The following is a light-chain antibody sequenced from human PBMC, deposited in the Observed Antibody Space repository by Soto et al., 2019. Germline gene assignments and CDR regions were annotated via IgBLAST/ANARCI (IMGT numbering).Light chain of an antibody. CDR1: QDIKTY. CDR3: QHLNNYPPFT. V-gene: IGKV1-9*01. J-gene: IGKJ3*01. Sequence: IQLTQSPSSLSASVGDRVSITCRASQDIKTYLAWYQHKQGKAPKLLISGTFTLQSGVPSRFNGSGSGTDFTLTISRLQPEDFAPYYCQHLNNYPPFTFGPGTKVDLE. CDR2: GTF.